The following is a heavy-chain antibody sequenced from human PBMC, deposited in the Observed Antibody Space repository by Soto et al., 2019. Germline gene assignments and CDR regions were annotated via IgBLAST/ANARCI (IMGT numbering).Heavy chain of an antibody. D-gene: IGHD2-2*01. CDR1: GFILSSYN. V-gene: IGHV3-21*06. J-gene: IGHJ3*02. CDR2: ISSSGTYI. Sequence: EVQLVESGGGLVKPGGSLRLSCPASGFILSSYNMNWVRQAPGKGLEWVSSISSSGTYIYYADSVKGRFTISRDSAQNSLHLQMNSLGAEDTAIYYCARYCSSASCHASHAFDIWGQGTVVTVSS. CDR3: ARYCSSASCHASHAFDI.